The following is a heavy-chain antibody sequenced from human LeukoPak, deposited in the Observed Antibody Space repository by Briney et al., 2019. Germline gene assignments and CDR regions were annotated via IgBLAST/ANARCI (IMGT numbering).Heavy chain of an antibody. V-gene: IGHV1-2*02. CDR1: GYTFTGYY. D-gene: IGHD4-17*01. CDR2: INPNSGGT. CDR3: ARALTVTTQSGAFDI. J-gene: IGHJ3*02. Sequence: ASVKVSCKASGYTFTGYYMHWVRQAPGQGLEWMGWINPNSGGTNYAQKFQGRVTMTRDTSISTAYMELSRLRSDDTAVYYCARALTVTTQSGAFDIWGQGTMVTVSS.